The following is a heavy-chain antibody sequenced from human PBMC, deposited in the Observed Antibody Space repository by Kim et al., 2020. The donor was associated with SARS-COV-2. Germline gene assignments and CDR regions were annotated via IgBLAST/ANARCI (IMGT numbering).Heavy chain of an antibody. V-gene: IGHV6-1*01. CDR2: TYYRSKWYN. CDR3: ARDLYGCSGGSCYQLERPHFDY. CDR1: GDSVSSNSAA. J-gene: IGHJ4*02. Sequence: SQTLSLTCAISGDSVSSNSAAWNWIRQSPSRGLEWLGRTYYRSKWYNDYAVSVKSRITINPYTSKNQFSLQLNSVTPEDTAVYYCARDLYGCSGGSCYQLERPHFDYWGQGTLVTVSS. D-gene: IGHD2-15*01.